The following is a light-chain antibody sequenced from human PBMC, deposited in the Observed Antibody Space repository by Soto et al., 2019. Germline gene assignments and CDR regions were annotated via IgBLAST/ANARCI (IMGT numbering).Light chain of an antibody. CDR1: QSINSW. Sequence: DIQMTQSPSTLSAYVGDRVTITCRAGQSINSWLAWYQQKPGKAPKLLIYKASSLESGVPSRFSGSGSGTEFTLTISSLQPDDFATYYCQHYNSYLITFGQGTRLEIK. J-gene: IGKJ5*01. V-gene: IGKV1-5*03. CDR2: KAS. CDR3: QHYNSYLIT.